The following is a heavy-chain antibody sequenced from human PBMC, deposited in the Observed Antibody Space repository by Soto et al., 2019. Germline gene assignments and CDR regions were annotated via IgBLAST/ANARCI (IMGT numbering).Heavy chain of an antibody. J-gene: IGHJ5*02. CDR3: ARVGAVAGTEDWFDP. V-gene: IGHV3-13*01. D-gene: IGHD6-19*01. CDR2: IGTAGDT. CDR1: GFTFSSYD. Sequence: GGSLRLSCAASGFTFSSYDMHWVRQATGKGLEWVSAIGTAGDTYYPGSVKGRFTISRENAKNSLYLQMNSLIAEDTAVYYCARVGAVAGTEDWFDPWGQGTLVTVSS.